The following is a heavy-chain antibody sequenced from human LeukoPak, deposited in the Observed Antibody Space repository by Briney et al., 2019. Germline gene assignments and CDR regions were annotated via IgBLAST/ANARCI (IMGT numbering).Heavy chain of an antibody. V-gene: IGHV7-4-1*02. CDR1: GYTFSRYA. CDR2: INTNTGNP. Sequence: GAAVRVSCMASGYTFSRYAMNWVRQAPGQGLEWMGWINTNTGNPTYAQGFTGRFVFSLDTAVSTAYLQISSLTADDTAVYYCASLNTFYDTLTGYSSPFEAFDIWGQGTMVTVSS. J-gene: IGHJ3*02. CDR3: ASLNTFYDTLTGYSSPFEAFDI. D-gene: IGHD3-9*01.